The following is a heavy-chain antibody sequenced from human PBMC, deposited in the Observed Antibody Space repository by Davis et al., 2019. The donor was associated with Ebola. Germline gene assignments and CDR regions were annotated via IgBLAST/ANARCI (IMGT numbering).Heavy chain of an antibody. CDR1: GFIFTNTY. Sequence: GESLKISCEVSGFIFTNTYMNWVRQGPGRGLEWVSVLRAADDSYYADSVKGRFTISRDNSQNMVYLQMNSLRAEDTGIYYCAGRGGYLVHYWGRGTQVTVSS. CDR2: LRAADDS. J-gene: IGHJ4*02. D-gene: IGHD3-22*01. CDR3: AGRGGYLVHY. V-gene: IGHV3-53*01.